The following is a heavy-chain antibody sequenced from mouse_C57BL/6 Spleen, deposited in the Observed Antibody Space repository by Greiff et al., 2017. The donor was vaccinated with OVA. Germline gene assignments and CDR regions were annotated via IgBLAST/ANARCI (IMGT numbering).Heavy chain of an antibody. J-gene: IGHJ2*01. CDR3: ARLYSNYVGSLDY. CDR2: ISSGGSYT. Sequence: EVQVVESGGDLVKPGGSLKLSCAASGFTFSSYGMSWVRQTPDKRLEWVATISSGGSYTYYPDSVKGRFTISRDNAKNTLYLQMSSLKSEDTAMYYCARLYSNYVGSLDYWGQGTTLTVSS. D-gene: IGHD2-5*01. CDR1: GFTFSSYG. V-gene: IGHV5-6*01.